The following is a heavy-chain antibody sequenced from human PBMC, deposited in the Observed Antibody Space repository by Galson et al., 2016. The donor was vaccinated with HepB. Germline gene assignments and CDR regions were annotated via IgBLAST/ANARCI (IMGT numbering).Heavy chain of an antibody. CDR1: GGSIRSSRYY. V-gene: IGHV4-39*01. CDR2: IYNSGTT. CDR3: ARHAMRVTAGGPGYFDF. J-gene: IGHJ4*02. D-gene: IGHD6-13*01. Sequence: SETLSLTCNVSGGSIRSSRYYWGWIRQPPGKGLEWIGSIYNSGTTYYNPSLKSRVIISVDTSNNQFSLKLRSVSAPDTAVYYCARHAMRVTAGGPGYFDFWGQGTLVTVSP.